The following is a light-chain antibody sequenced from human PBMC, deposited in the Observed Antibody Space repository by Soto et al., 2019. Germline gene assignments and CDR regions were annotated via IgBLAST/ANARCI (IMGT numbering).Light chain of an antibody. J-gene: IGLJ2*01. V-gene: IGLV2-14*01. Sequence: QSARTQPASVSGSPGQSITNSCTGTSSDVGGYNYVSWYQQHPGKAPKLMIYDVSNRPSGVSNRFSGSKSGNTASLTISGLQAEDEADYYCSSYTSSSTYVVFGGETKLTVL. CDR2: DVS. CDR3: SSYTSSSTYVV. CDR1: SSDVGGYNY.